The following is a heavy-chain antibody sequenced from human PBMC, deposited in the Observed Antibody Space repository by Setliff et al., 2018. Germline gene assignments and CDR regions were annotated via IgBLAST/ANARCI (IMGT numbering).Heavy chain of an antibody. V-gene: IGHV1-8*01. CDR1: GYRLIEVS. CDR3: ARDVPFWSGYYTGYYYYYGMDV. CDR2: MNPNSGNT. D-gene: IGHD3-3*01. Sequence: ASVQVSCKVSGYRLIEVSMHWVRQAPGKGLEWMGWMNPNSGNTGYAQKFQGRVTMTRNTSISTAYMELSSLRSEDTAVYYCARDVPFWSGYYTGYYYYYGMDVWGQETTVTVSS. J-gene: IGHJ6*02.